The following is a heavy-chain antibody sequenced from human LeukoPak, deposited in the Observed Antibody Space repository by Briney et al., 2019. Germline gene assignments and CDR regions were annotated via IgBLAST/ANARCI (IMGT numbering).Heavy chain of an antibody. Sequence: GGSLRLSCAASGFTFSSYGMHWVRQAPGKGLEWVAVISYDGSNKHYADPVKGRFTISRDNSKNTLYLQMNSLRAEDTAVYYCAKEASFDYWGQGTLVTVSS. D-gene: IGHD5-12*01. V-gene: IGHV3-30*18. J-gene: IGHJ4*02. CDR1: GFTFSSYG. CDR2: ISYDGSNK. CDR3: AKEASFDY.